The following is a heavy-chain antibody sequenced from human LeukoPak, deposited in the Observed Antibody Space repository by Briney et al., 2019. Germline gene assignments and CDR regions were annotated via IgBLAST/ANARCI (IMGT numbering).Heavy chain of an antibody. J-gene: IGHJ5*02. Sequence: ASVKVSCKASGYTFTSYDINWVRRATGQGLEWMGWMNPNSGNTGYAQKFQGRVTMTRNTSISTAYMELSSLRSEDTAVYYCARGRRKIGGINWFDPWGQGTLVTVSS. CDR3: ARGRRKIGGINWFDP. CDR2: MNPNSGNT. V-gene: IGHV1-8*01. CDR1: GYTFTSYD.